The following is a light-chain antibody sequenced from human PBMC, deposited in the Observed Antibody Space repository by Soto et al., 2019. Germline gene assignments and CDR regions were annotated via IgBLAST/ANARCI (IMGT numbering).Light chain of an antibody. CDR1: NSNIGANYD. V-gene: IGLV1-40*01. J-gene: IGLJ2*01. CDR2: DNS. Sequence: QLVLTQPPSVSGAPGQRVTISCTGSNSNIGANYDVYWYQQLPGTAPKLLISDNSDRPSEVPDRFSGSKSGTSASLAITGLQAEDEADYYCQSYDSSLGVVVFGGGTELTVL. CDR3: QSYDSSLGVVV.